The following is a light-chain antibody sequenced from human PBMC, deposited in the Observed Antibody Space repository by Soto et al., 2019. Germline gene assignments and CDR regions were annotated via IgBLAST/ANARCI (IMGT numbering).Light chain of an antibody. Sequence: QAVVTQEPSLTVSPGGTVTLTCASSTAAVTSGHYPNWVQQKPGKVPKSLIYSTSDKHSWTPARFTGSLLGGKAALTMSSVPPEDEAEYVCLLSSGGALGGFGGGTQLTVL. CDR1: TAAVTSGHY. J-gene: IGLJ7*01. CDR2: STS. V-gene: IGLV7-43*01. CDR3: LLSSGGALGG.